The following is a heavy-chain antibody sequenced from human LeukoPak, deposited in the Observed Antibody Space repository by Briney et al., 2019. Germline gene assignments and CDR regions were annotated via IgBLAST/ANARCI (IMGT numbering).Heavy chain of an antibody. V-gene: IGHV4-59*01. J-gene: IGHJ4*02. CDR2: IYYSGTT. CDR1: GGSISSYY. CDR3: ARGVIFQDY. Sequence: PSETLSLTCTVSGGSISSYYWSWIRQPPGKGLEWIGYIYYSGTTNYNPSLKSRVTISVDTSKNQFSLKLRSVTAADTAVYYCARGVIFQDYWGQGTLVTVSS. D-gene: IGHD3-9*01.